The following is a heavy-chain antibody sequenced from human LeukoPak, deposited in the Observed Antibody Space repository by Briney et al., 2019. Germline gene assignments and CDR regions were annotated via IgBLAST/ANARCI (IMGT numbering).Heavy chain of an antibody. J-gene: IGHJ4*02. V-gene: IGHV3-21*01. CDR3: ARVWNGNYLDY. CDR2: ISISSTYK. CDR1: GFTFSSYS. D-gene: IGHD1-1*01. Sequence: GGSLRLSCAASGFTFSSYSLNWVRQAPGKGLEWVSSISISSTYKYYADSLKGRFTISRDNAKNSLYLQMNSLRAEDTAVYCCARVWNGNYLDYWGQGTLVTVSS.